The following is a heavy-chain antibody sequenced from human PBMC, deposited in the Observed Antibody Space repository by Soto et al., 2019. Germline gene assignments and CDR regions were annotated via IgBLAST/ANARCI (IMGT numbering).Heavy chain of an antibody. D-gene: IGHD4-17*01. CDR3: ARGATTVEHYYYYGMDV. CDR1: GGSISSGGYY. V-gene: IGHV4-39*07. Sequence: SETLSLTCTVSGGSISSGGYYWSWIRQHPGKGLEWIGDICHSGSTTYNPSLKSRVTISIDTSKNQFSLKLSSVTAADTAVYYCARGATTVEHYYYYGMDVWGQGTTVTVSS. J-gene: IGHJ6*02. CDR2: ICHSGST.